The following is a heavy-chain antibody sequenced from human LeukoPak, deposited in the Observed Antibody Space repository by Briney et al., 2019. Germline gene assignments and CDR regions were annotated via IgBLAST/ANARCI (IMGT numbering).Heavy chain of an antibody. D-gene: IGHD3-22*01. V-gene: IGHV4-34*01. CDR3: ARVSYDSSGYYRPLYYYGMDV. CDR2: INHSGST. CDR1: GGSFSGYY. J-gene: IGHJ6*02. Sequence: SETLSLTCAVYGGSFSGYYWSWIRQPPGKGLEWIGEINHSGSTNYNPSLKSRVTISVDTSKNQFSLKLSSVTAADTAVYYCARVSYDSSGYYRPLYYYGMDVWGQGTTVTASS.